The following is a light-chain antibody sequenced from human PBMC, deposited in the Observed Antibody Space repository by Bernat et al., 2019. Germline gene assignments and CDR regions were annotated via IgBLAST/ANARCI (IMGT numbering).Light chain of an antibody. CDR1: SSDVGAYNY. CDR2: EVT. V-gene: IGLV2-8*01. CDR3: ASRAATGA. J-gene: IGLJ3*02. Sequence: QSALTQPPSASGSPGQSVTISCTGTSSDVGAYNYVSWYQQHPGKAPKLIIFEVTKRPSGVPDRFSGSKSGNTASLTVSGLQAEDEADYYCASRAATGAFGGGTKLTVL.